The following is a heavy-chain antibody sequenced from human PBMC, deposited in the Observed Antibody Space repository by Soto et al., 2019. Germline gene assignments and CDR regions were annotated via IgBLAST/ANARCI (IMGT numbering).Heavy chain of an antibody. CDR1: GYSFIIYW. D-gene: IGHD6-25*01. V-gene: IGHV5-51*01. CDR2: IYPGDCDI. J-gene: IGHJ6*02. Sequence: PVHSLTISCKGSGYSFIIYWIGWVRQMPGKGVEWMGIIYPGDCDIRYSPSFQGQVSLAADKSLSTAYLQWGRLMASDTAMYYCASRRRAATGSYYYGTDVWGQGTTVTVSS. CDR3: ASRRRAATGSYYYGTDV.